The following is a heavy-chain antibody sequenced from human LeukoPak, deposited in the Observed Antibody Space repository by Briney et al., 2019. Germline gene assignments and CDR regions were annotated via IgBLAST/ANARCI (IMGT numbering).Heavy chain of an antibody. CDR2: ISYDGSNK. CDR3: ARGQVVPAAIYYYYGMDV. V-gene: IGHV3-30-3*01. CDR1: GFTFSSYA. D-gene: IGHD2-2*01. Sequence: GGSLRLSCAASGFTFSSYAMHWVRQAPGKGLEWVAVISYDGSNKYYADSVKGRFTISRDNSKNTLYLQMNSLRAKDTAVYYCARGQVVPAAIYYYYGMDVWGQGTTVTVSS. J-gene: IGHJ6*02.